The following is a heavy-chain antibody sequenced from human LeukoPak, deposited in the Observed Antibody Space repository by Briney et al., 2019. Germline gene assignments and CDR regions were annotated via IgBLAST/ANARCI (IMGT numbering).Heavy chain of an antibody. D-gene: IGHD3-22*01. CDR3: ARQTYYYDSSGYYPHDAFDI. CDR1: GYSISSGYY. Sequence: SETLSLTCAVSGYSISSGYYWGWIRQPPGKGLEWIGSIYHSGSTYYNPSLKSRVTISVDTSKNQFSPKLSFVTAADTAVHYCARQTYYYDSSGYYPHDAFDIWGQGTMVTVSS. J-gene: IGHJ3*02. CDR2: IYHSGST. V-gene: IGHV4-38-2*01.